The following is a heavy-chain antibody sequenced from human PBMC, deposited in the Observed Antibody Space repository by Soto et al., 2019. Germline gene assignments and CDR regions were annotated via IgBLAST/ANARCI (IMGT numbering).Heavy chain of an antibody. CDR1: GYSFTSSW. CDR3: ARRAQTTEYFDF. V-gene: IGHV5-51*01. J-gene: IGHJ4*02. D-gene: IGHD4-17*01. CDR2: IYPGDSDT. Sequence: HGESLKISCKGSGYSFTSSWIGWVRQMSGKGLEWMGSIYPGDSDTRYSPSFLGQVTISADKSISAAYLQWSSLKASDTAIYYCARRAQTTEYFDFWGQGTLVTVS.